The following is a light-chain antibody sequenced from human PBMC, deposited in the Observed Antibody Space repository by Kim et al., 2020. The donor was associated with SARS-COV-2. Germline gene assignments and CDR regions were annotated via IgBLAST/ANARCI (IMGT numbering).Light chain of an antibody. J-gene: IGKJ4*01. CDR1: QSVSTW. Sequence: ASVGDRVTITCRASQSVSTWLAWYQQKPGKAPNLLIYKSSNLQKGVPSRFSGSGSGTEFTLTISSLQPDDLATYYCQHYTGYPLTFGGGTKVDIK. CDR3: QHYTGYPLT. CDR2: KSS. V-gene: IGKV1-5*03.